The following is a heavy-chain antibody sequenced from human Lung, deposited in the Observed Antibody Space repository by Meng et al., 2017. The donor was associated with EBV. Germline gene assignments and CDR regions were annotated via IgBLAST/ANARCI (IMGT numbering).Heavy chain of an antibody. J-gene: IGHJ4*02. CDR1: GGSLSGAY. CDR2: IIHGGSP. V-gene: IGHV4-34*12. Sequence: VQVRESGPGRGKPSETLSLTCAVNGGSLSGAYWNWIRQPPGKGLEWIGEIIHGGSPSYNPSLKSRVTISIDTSKNQLSLMLSSVTAADTAVYYCARRPTGIDYWGQGTLVTVSS. CDR3: ARRPTGIDY. D-gene: IGHD2-8*02.